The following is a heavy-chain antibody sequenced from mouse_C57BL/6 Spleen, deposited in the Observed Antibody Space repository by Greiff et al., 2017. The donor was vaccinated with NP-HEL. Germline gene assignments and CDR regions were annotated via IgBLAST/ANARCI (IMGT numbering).Heavy chain of an antibody. Sequence: QVQLQQPGAELVRPGSSVKLSCKASGYTFTSYWMHWVKQRPIQGLEWIGNIDPSDSETHYNQKFKDKATLTVDKSSSTASMQLSSLTPEDSAVYDCARGVLYYGNYELVYFDYWGQGTTLTVSS. CDR2: IDPSDSET. CDR1: GYTFTSYW. V-gene: IGHV1-52*01. CDR3: ARGVLYYGNYELVYFDY. J-gene: IGHJ2*01. D-gene: IGHD2-1*01.